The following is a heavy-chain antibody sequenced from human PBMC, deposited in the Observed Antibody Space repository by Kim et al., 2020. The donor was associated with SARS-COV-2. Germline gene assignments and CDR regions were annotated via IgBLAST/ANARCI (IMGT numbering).Heavy chain of an antibody. CDR1: GFTFSSYA. Sequence: GGSLRLSCAASGFTFSSYAMHWVRQAPGKGLEWVAVISYDGSNKFYADSVKGRFTISRDNSKNTLFLQMNSLRAEDTAVYYCARDRDSGSYFDYWGQGTL. D-gene: IGHD1-26*01. CDR3: ARDRDSGSYFDY. V-gene: IGHV3-30*04. CDR2: ISYDGSNK. J-gene: IGHJ4*02.